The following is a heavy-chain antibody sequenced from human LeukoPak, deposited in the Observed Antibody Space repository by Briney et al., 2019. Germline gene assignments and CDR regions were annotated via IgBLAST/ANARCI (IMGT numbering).Heavy chain of an antibody. V-gene: IGHV1-18*01. CDR2: ISAYNGNT. Sequence: ASVKVSCKASGYTFSSYGISWVRQAPGQGLEWMGWISAYNGNTNSAQKLQGRVTMTTDTSTSTAYMELRSLRSDDTAVYYCARDGGWNHLPHYFDYWGQGTLVTVSS. CDR1: GYTFSSYG. D-gene: IGHD1-1*01. J-gene: IGHJ4*02. CDR3: ARDGGWNHLPHYFDY.